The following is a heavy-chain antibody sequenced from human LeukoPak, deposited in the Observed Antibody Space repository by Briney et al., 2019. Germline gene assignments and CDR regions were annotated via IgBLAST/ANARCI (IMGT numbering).Heavy chain of an antibody. CDR1: GYTFTSYY. V-gene: IGHV1-46*01. D-gene: IGHD1-1*01. CDR3: ARVQLDHDAFDI. Sequence: GASVKVSCKASGYTFTSYYMHWVRQAPGQGLEWMGIINPSGGSTSYAQKFQGRVTMTRDMSTSTVYMELSSLRSEDTAVYYCARVQLDHDAFDIWGQGTMVTVSS. CDR2: INPSGGST. J-gene: IGHJ3*02.